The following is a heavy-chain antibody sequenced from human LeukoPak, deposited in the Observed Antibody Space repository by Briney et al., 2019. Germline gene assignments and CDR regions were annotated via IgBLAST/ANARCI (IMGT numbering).Heavy chain of an antibody. V-gene: IGHV1-18*01. Sequence: VASVKASCKASGYTFTSYGISWVRQAPGQGLEWMGWISAYNGNTNYAQKLQGRVTMTTDTSTSTAYMELRSLRSDDTAVYYCARVRTRYSSSWYDYDYWGQGTLVTVSS. J-gene: IGHJ4*02. CDR2: ISAYNGNT. CDR3: ARVRTRYSSSWYDYDY. D-gene: IGHD6-13*01. CDR1: GYTFTSYG.